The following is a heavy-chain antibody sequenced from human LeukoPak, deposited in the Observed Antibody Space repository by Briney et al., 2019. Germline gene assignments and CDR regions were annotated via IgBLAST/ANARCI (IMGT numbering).Heavy chain of an antibody. CDR1: GFTSSTYG. CDR2: IRYDGRNK. D-gene: IGHD3-10*01. CDR3: ARDGAGARDY. V-gene: IGHV3-30*02. J-gene: IGHJ4*02. Sequence: GGSLRLSCAASGFTSSTYGMHWVRQAPGKGLEWVAFIRYDGRNKYYADSVKGRFTISRDNSKNTLCLQMGSLRAEDMAVYYCARDGAGARDYWGQGTLVTVSS.